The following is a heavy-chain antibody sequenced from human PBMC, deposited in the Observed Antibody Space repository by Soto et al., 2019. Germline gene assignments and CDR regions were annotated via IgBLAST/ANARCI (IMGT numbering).Heavy chain of an antibody. V-gene: IGHV4-59*01. J-gene: IGHJ4*02. Sequence: PSETLSLTCTVSAGSISSYYWSWIRQPPGKGLEWIGYIFYTGSTNYNPSLKSRVTISVDTSMNQYSLKLNSVNAADTAVYYCTRGAVLLESLVPFDYWGQGTLVTVS. CDR3: TRGAVLLESLVPFDY. CDR2: IFYTGST. CDR1: AGSISSYY. D-gene: IGHD3-3*01.